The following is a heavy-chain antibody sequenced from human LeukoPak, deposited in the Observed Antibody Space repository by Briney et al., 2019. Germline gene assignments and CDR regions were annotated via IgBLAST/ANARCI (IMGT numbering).Heavy chain of an antibody. D-gene: IGHD6-13*01. V-gene: IGHV1-3*01. CDR3: ARSRPQQLAATHDY. CDR2: INAGNGNT. Sequence: GASVKVSCKASGYTFTSYAMHWVRQAPGQRLEWMGWINAGNGNTKYSQKFQGRVTITRDTSASTAYMELSSLRSEDTAVYYCARSRPQQLAATHDYWGQGTLVTVSS. J-gene: IGHJ4*02. CDR1: GYTFTSYA.